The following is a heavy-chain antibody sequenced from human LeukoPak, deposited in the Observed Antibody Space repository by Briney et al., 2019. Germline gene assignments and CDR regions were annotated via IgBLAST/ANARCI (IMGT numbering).Heavy chain of an antibody. CDR3: ARDELLLLGAFDI. Sequence: PGGSLRLSCAASGFIVSANYMNWVRQAPGKGLEWVAVIWYDGSNKYYADSVKGRFTISRDNSKNTLYLQMNSLRAEDTAVYYCARDELLLLGAFDIWGQGTMVTVSS. V-gene: IGHV3-33*08. D-gene: IGHD1-26*01. CDR2: IWYDGSNK. J-gene: IGHJ3*02. CDR1: GFIVSANY.